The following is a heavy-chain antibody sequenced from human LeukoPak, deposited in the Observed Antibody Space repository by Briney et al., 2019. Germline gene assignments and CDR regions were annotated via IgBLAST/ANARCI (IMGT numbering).Heavy chain of an antibody. CDR3: ARGGDDAFDI. J-gene: IGHJ3*02. Sequence: GRSLRLSCAASGFTFSSYAMHWVRQAPGKGLEWVAVISYDGSNKYYADSVKGRFTISRDNSKNTLYLQMNSLRAEDTAVYYCARGGDDAFDIWGQGTMVTVSS. D-gene: IGHD3-16*01. CDR1: GFTFSSYA. V-gene: IGHV3-30-3*01. CDR2: ISYDGSNK.